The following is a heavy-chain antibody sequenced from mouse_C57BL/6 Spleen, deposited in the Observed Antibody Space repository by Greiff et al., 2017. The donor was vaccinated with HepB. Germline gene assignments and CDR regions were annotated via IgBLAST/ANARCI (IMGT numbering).Heavy chain of an antibody. J-gene: IGHJ4*01. Sequence: QVQLQQPGAELVRPGSSVKLSCKASGYTFTSYWMHWVKQRPIQGLEWIGNIDPSDSETHYNQKFKDKATLTVDKSSSTAYMQLSSLTSEDSAVYYCARSSPYDMDDWGQGTSVTVSS. CDR2: IDPSDSET. D-gene: IGHD1-1*01. CDR1: GYTFTSYW. V-gene: IGHV1-52*01. CDR3: ARSSPYDMDD.